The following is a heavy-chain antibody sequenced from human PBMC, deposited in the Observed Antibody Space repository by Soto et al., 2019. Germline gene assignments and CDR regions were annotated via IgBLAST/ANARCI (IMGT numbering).Heavy chain of an antibody. V-gene: IGHV4-59*01. CDR2: IYYSGST. CDR1: GGSISSYY. Sequence: QVQLQESGPGLVKPSETLSLNCTVSGGSISSYYWSWIRQPPGKGLEWIGYIYYSGSTNYNPSLKSRVTISVDTSKNQFSLKLSSVTAADTAVYYCARGLIQPFPLDYWGQGTLVTVSS. D-gene: IGHD5-18*01. CDR3: ARGLIQPFPLDY. J-gene: IGHJ4*02.